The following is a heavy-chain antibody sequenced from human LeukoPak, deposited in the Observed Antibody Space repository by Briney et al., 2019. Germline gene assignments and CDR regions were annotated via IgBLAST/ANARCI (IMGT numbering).Heavy chain of an antibody. Sequence: GGSLRLSCAASGFSFSTYSMNWVRQAPGKGLEWVSSISGGSSYIDYADSVKGRFTISRDNAKNSLYLEMNSLRVEDTAMYYCARTTVVTLIDYWGQGTLVTVSS. CDR1: GFSFSTYS. V-gene: IGHV3-21*01. CDR3: ARTTVVTLIDY. J-gene: IGHJ4*02. D-gene: IGHD4-23*01. CDR2: ISGGSSYI.